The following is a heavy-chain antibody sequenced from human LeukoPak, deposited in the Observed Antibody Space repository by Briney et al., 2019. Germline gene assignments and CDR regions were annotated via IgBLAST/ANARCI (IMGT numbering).Heavy chain of an antibody. J-gene: IGHJ6*02. V-gene: IGHV3-23*01. CDR3: AKVRIVATILDYYYGMDV. CDR1: GFIFSSYA. CDR2: ISGSGGST. D-gene: IGHD5-12*01. Sequence: GGSLRLSCAASGFIFSSYAMSWVRQAPGKGLEWVSAISGSGGSTYYADSVKGRFTISRDNSKNTLYLQMNSLRAEDTAVYYCAKVRIVATILDYYYGMDVWGQGTTVTVSS.